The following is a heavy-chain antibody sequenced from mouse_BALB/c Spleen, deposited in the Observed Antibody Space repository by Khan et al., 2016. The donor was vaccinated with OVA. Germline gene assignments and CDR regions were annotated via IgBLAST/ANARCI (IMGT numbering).Heavy chain of an antibody. Sequence: EVELVESGGGLVQPGGSRKLSCTASGFTFSSYGMHWVRQAPEKGLEWVAYISGDSSTIYYADTVKGRFTISRDNPKNNLFLQMTSLMSEDTARYYCAASYFYGYYFDYWGPGTTLTVSS. J-gene: IGHJ2*01. CDR2: ISGDSSTI. D-gene: IGHD1-1*01. CDR3: AASYFYGYYFDY. CDR1: GFTFSSYG. V-gene: IGHV5-17*02.